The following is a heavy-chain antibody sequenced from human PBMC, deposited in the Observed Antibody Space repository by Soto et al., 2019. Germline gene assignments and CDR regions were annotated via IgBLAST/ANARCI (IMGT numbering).Heavy chain of an antibody. Sequence: PGWSLRLSCAASGFTFSSYAMSWVRQAPGKGLEWVSYISSSGSTIYYADSVKGRFTISRDNAKNSLYLQMNSLRAEDTAVYYCASAKEHYYDSSGSPDYGGQGTLVPFSS. CDR3: ASAKEHYYDSSGSPDY. V-gene: IGHV3-48*03. CDR2: ISSSGSTI. J-gene: IGHJ4*02. D-gene: IGHD3-22*01. CDR1: GFTFSSYA.